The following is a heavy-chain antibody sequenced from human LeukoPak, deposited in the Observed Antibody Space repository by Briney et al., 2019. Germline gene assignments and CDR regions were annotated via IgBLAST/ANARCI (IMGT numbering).Heavy chain of an antibody. V-gene: IGHV3-21*01. CDR3: ARVQAAAGDSFDY. CDR1: GFTFSSYS. CDR2: ISSSSSYI. D-gene: IGHD6-13*01. J-gene: IGHJ4*02. Sequence: SGGSLRLSCAASGFTFSSYSMNWVRQAPGKGLEWVSSISSSSSYIYYADSVKGRFTISRDNAKNSLYLQMNSLRAEDTAVYYCARVQAAAGDSFDYWGQGTLVTVSS.